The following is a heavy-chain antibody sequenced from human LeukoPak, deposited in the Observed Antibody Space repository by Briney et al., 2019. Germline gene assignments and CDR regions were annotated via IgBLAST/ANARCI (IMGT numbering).Heavy chain of an antibody. CDR1: GGSFSPYY. CDR2: IYYSGTT. D-gene: IGHD1-26*01. J-gene: IGHJ1*01. V-gene: IGHV4-59*08. Sequence: SETLSLTCTVSGGSFSPYYWTWIRQPPGKGLQWIGYIYYSGTTRYNPSLKSRVTISVDTSKNQFSLRLSSVTAADTAVYYCARLDSGNHGNIPHWGQGTLVTVSS. CDR3: ARLDSGNHGNIPH.